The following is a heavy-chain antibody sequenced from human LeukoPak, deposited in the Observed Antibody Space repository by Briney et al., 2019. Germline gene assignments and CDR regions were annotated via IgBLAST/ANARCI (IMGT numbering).Heavy chain of an antibody. CDR2: IYTGGST. Sequence: PGGSLRLSCAASGFTASSNYMSWVRQAPGKGLEWVSVIYTGGSTYYADSVNGRFTISRDNSKITLYLQMTSLRADDTAIYYCAKHQSGATYFDYWGQGALVTVSS. J-gene: IGHJ4*02. CDR3: AKHQSGATYFDY. D-gene: IGHD1-26*01. V-gene: IGHV3-66*01. CDR1: GFTASSNY.